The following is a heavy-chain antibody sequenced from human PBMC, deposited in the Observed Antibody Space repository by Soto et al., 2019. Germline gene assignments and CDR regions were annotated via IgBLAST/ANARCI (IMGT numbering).Heavy chain of an antibody. CDR3: ARGSSSWPYFDY. CDR2: IIPIVGTT. D-gene: IGHD6-13*01. CDR1: GGTFSSYA. V-gene: IGHV1-69*11. Sequence: QVQLVQSGAEVKKPGSSVKVSCKASGGTFSSYAISWVRQAPGQGLEWMGRIIPIVGTTNYAQRFQGRVTITADPSTNTAYLELSSLSSEDTAVYFCARGSSSWPYFDYWGQGTLVTVSS. J-gene: IGHJ4*02.